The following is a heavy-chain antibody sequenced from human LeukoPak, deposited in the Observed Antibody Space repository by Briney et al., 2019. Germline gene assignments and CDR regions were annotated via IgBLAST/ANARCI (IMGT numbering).Heavy chain of an antibody. D-gene: IGHD6-19*01. Sequence: GGSLRLSRAASGFTFSGYAMSSGPQAPGKGLERVSAISVSGGGTYYADSVKGRFTIPRDNSKNTLYLQMNSLRAEDTAVYYCANDRDSSGWYFQIYFDYWGQGTLVTVSS. CDR3: ANDRDSSGWYFQIYFDY. CDR1: GFTFSGYA. J-gene: IGHJ4*02. CDR2: ISVSGGGT. V-gene: IGHV3-23*01.